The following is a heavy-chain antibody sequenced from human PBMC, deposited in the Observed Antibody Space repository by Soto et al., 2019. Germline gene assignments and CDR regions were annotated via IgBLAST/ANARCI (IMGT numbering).Heavy chain of an antibody. CDR1: GYTFTSYG. V-gene: IGHV1-18*01. Sequence: GASVKVSCKASGYTFTSYGISWVRQAPGQGLEWMGWISAYNGETIYAQKFQGRVTMTEDTSTDTAYMELSSLRSEDTAVYYCATFGGSYGYHSNWFDPWGQGTLVTVSS. D-gene: IGHD5-18*01. CDR2: ISAYNGET. J-gene: IGHJ5*02. CDR3: ATFGGSYGYHSNWFDP.